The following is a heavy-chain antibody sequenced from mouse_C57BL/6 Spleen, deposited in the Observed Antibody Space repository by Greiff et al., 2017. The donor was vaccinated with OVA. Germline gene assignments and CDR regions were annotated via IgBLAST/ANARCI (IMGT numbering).Heavy chain of an antibody. CDR3: ARSNDYDEDPYAMDY. Sequence: VKLMESGAELVKPGASVKISCKASGYAFSSYWMNWVKQRPGKGLEWIGQIYPGDGDTNYNGKFKGKATLTADKSSSTAYMQLSSLTSEDSAVYFCARSNDYDEDPYAMDYWGQGTSVTVSS. CDR1: GYAFSSYW. D-gene: IGHD2-4*01. J-gene: IGHJ4*01. CDR2: IYPGDGDT. V-gene: IGHV1-80*01.